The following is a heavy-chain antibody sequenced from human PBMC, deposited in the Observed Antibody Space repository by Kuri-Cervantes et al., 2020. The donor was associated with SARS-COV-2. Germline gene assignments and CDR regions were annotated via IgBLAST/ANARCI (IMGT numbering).Heavy chain of an antibody. D-gene: IGHD3-16*01. CDR2: ISSSSSYI. V-gene: IGHV3-21*01. CDR1: GFTFSSYS. J-gene: IGHJ6*03. CDR3: ASLLSGGGAHLYYFYMDA. Sequence: GGSLRLSCAASGFTFSSYSMNWVRQAPGKGLEWVSSISSSSSYIYYADSVKGRFTIPRDNAKNSLYLQMNSLRAEDTAVYYCASLLSGGGAHLYYFYMDAWGKGTSVTVSS.